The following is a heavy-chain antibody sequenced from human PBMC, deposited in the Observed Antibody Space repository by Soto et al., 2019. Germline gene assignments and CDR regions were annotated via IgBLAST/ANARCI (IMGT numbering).Heavy chain of an antibody. CDR3: ARSVGDYYGMDV. CDR2: ISSSSSYI. D-gene: IGHD1-26*01. Sequence: GVSLRLSCAASGFTFSSYSMNWVRQAPGKGLEWVSSISSSSSYIYYADSVKGRFTISRDNAKNSLYLQMNSLRAEDTAVYYCARSVGDYYGMDVWGQGTTVTVSS. CDR1: GFTFSSYS. J-gene: IGHJ6*02. V-gene: IGHV3-21*01.